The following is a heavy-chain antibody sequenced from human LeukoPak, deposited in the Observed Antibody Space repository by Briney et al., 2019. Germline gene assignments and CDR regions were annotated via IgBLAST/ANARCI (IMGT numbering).Heavy chain of an antibody. CDR2: INPNTGGT. V-gene: IGHV1-2*02. J-gene: IGHJ4*02. Sequence: ASVKVSCKASGYTFTGYFMHWVRQAPGQGLEWMGWINPNTGGTNYAQKFQGRVTMTRDTSISTAYMELSRLTSDDTAVFFCARFGGGGRFDYWGQGTLVTVCS. CDR3: ARFGGGGRFDY. CDR1: GYTFTGYF. D-gene: IGHD2-15*01.